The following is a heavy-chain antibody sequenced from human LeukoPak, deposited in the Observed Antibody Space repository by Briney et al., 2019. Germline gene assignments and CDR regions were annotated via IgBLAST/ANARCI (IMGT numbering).Heavy chain of an antibody. V-gene: IGHV6-1*01. CDR1: GDIVSSNSAA. D-gene: IGHD1-26*01. CDR3: ARDSGSYWFDP. Sequence: SQTLSLTCAISGDIVSSNSAAWNWLRQSPSRGLEWLGRSYYRSKWYNDYAVSVKSRITINPDTTKNQFSLQLNSVTPEDTAVYYCARDSGSYWFDPWGQGTLVAVSS. J-gene: IGHJ5*02. CDR2: SYYRSKWYN.